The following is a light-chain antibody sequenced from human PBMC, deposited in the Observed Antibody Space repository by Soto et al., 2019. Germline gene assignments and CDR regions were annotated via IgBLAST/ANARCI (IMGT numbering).Light chain of an antibody. CDR2: DAS. CDR1: QSVSSY. Sequence: EIVLTQSPATLSLSPGERVTLSCRASQSVSSYLAWYQQKPGQAPRLLIYDASNRATGIPARFSGSGSGIDFTLTISSLEPEDFAVYYCQQRSNWPAERHITLGPGTKVDIK. V-gene: IGKV3-11*01. CDR3: QQRSNWPAERHIT. J-gene: IGKJ3*01.